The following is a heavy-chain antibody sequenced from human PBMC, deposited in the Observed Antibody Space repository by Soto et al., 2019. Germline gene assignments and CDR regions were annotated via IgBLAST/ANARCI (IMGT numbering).Heavy chain of an antibody. CDR1: GGSISSNY. D-gene: IGHD3-10*01. J-gene: IGHJ5*02. Sequence: PSETLSLTCTVVGGSISSNYWSWIRQPPGKGLEWIGYIYYSGRTNYNPSLKSRVTISVDTSKNQVSLNLSSVTAADTAVYYCASNLWFGDLGGWFHPWGQATPVTVSS. CDR2: IYYSGRT. CDR3: ASNLWFGDLGGWFHP. V-gene: IGHV4-59*01.